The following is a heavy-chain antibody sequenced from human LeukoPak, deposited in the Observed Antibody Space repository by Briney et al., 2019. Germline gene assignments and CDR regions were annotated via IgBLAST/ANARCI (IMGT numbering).Heavy chain of an antibody. CDR2: INPSGSST. D-gene: IGHD3-10*01. V-gene: IGHV1-46*01. CDR1: GYTFTSHY. CDR3: ARGYGSGSYSIVYYYYYMDV. J-gene: IGHJ6*03. Sequence: ASVKVSCKASGYTFTSHYMHWVRQAPGQGLEWMGLINPSGSSTLYAQKFQGRVTMTRNTSISTAYMELSSLRSEDTAVYYCARGYGSGSYSIVYYYYYMDVWGKGTTVTISS.